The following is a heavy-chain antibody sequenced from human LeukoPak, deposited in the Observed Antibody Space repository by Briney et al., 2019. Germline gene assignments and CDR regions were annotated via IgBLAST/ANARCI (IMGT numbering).Heavy chain of an antibody. Sequence: GGSLRLSCAASGFTFSTYSMNWVRQAPGKGLEWVSYISSSGSTIYYADSVKGRFTISRDNAKNSLYLQMNSLRAEDTAVYYCARGPWGVYIQDYWGQGTLVTVSS. V-gene: IGHV3-48*04. CDR2: ISSSGSTI. CDR1: GFTFSTYS. CDR3: ARGPWGVYIQDY. J-gene: IGHJ4*02. D-gene: IGHD3-16*01.